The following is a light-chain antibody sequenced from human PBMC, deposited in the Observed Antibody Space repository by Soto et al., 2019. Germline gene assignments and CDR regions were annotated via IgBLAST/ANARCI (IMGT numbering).Light chain of an antibody. J-gene: IGLJ1*01. V-gene: IGLV1-40*01. CDR1: SSNIGAEYD. CDR3: QSYDSSLTTFV. Sequence: QSVLTQPPSVSGAPGQRVAISCTGSSSNIGAEYDVHWYQQLPGTAPKRLIYGDNNRPSGVPDRFSGSKSGTSASLAITGLQPEDEADYYCQSYDSSLTTFVXGTGTKSPS. CDR2: GDN.